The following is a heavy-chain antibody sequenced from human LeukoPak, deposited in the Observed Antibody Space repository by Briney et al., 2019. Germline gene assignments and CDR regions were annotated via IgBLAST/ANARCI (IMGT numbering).Heavy chain of an antibody. CDR1: GYTFTTCD. Sequence: ASVKVSCKASGYTFTTCDINWVRQATGQGREWLGWMNPNSGNTGYAQSFQGRVTVTRDTSISTAYMELSNLRSEDTAIYYCTRGSSGRRDYWGQGTLVTVSS. D-gene: IGHD6-19*01. V-gene: IGHV1-8*01. CDR3: TRGSSGRRDY. CDR2: MNPNSGNT. J-gene: IGHJ4*02.